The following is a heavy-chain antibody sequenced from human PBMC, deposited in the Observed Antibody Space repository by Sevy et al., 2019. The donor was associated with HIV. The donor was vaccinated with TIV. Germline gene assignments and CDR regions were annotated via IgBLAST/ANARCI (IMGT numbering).Heavy chain of an antibody. J-gene: IGHJ6*02. D-gene: IGHD4-4*01. CDR2: IIPIFGTA. V-gene: IGHV1-69*13. Sequence: ASVKVSCKASGGTFSSYAISWVRHAPGQGLEWMGGIIPIFGTANYAQKFQGRVTITADESTSTAYMELSSLRSGDTAVYYCARVRDYSNTNYYYYGMDVWGQGTTVTVSS. CDR3: ARVRDYSNTNYYYYGMDV. CDR1: GGTFSSYA.